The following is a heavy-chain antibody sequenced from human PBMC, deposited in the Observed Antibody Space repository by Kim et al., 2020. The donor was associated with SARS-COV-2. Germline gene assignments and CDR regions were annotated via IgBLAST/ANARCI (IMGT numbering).Heavy chain of an antibody. CDR2: ISSSSSYI. CDR1: GFTFSSYS. CDR3: ASGAGIAAAGTSAVRAYFDY. J-gene: IGHJ4*02. D-gene: IGHD6-13*01. V-gene: IGHV3-21*01. Sequence: GGSLRLSCAASGFTFSSYSMNWVRQAPGKGLEWVSSISSSSSYIYYADSVKGRFTISRDNAKNSLYLQMNSLRAEDTAVYYCASGAGIAAAGTSAVRAYFDYWGQGTLVTVSS.